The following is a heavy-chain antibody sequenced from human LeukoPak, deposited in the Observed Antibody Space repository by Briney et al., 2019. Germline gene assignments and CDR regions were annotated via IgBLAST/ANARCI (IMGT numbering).Heavy chain of an antibody. CDR2: INWNGGST. CDR3: AREGYYDILTGYFDY. D-gene: IGHD3-9*01. Sequence: PVGSLRLSCAASGFTFDDYGMSWVRQAPGKGLEWVSGINWNGGSTGYADSVKGRFTISRDSAKNSLYLQMNSLRAEDTAVYYCAREGYYDILTGYFDYWGQGTLVTVSS. V-gene: IGHV3-20*04. J-gene: IGHJ4*02. CDR1: GFTFDDYG.